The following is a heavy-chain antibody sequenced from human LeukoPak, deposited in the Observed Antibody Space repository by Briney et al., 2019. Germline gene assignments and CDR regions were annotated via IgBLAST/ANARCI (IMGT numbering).Heavy chain of an antibody. J-gene: IGHJ4*02. V-gene: IGHV4-59*01. D-gene: IGHD2/OR15-2a*01. CDR3: ARELKVGNTGYYFDY. Sequence: SETLSLTCSVSSGSISDYYWSWIRQPPGKGLEWIGYIYYSGSTNYNPSLKSRVTILVYMSKNKFSLKMSSVTAADTAVYYCARELKVGNTGYYFDYWGQGTLVTVSS. CDR1: SGSISDYY. CDR2: IYYSGST.